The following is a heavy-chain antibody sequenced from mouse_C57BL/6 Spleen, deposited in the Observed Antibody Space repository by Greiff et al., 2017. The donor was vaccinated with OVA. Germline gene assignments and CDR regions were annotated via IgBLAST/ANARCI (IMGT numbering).Heavy chain of an antibody. D-gene: IGHD5-1*01. J-gene: IGHJ2*01. V-gene: IGHV1-20*01. Sequence: EVQLVESGPELVKPGDSVKISCKASGYSFTGYFMNWVMQSHGKSLEWIGRINPYNGDTFYNQKFKGKATLTVDKSSSTAHMELRSLTSEDSAVYYCARVGYYGVPTGDYWGQGTTLTVSS. CDR2: INPYNGDT. CDR3: ARVGYYGVPTGDY. CDR1: GYSFTGYF.